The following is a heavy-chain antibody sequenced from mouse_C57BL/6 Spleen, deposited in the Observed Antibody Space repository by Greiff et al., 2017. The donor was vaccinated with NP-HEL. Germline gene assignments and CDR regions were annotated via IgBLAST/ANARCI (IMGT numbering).Heavy chain of an antibody. CDR2: IYPGSGNT. J-gene: IGHJ3*01. CDR1: GYSFTSYY. Sequence: VQLQQSGPELVKPGASVKISCKASGYSFTSYYIHWVKQRPGQGLEWIGWIYPGSGNTKYNEKFKGKATLTADTSSSTAYMQLSSLTSEDSAVYYCAQERLGGFAYWGQGTLVTVSA. CDR3: AQERLGGFAY. V-gene: IGHV1-66*01.